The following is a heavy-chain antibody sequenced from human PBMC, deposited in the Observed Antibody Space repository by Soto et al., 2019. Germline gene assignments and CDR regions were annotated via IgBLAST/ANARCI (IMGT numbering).Heavy chain of an antibody. CDR3: ARDPTYYYDSSGPHFDY. CDR2: IWYDGSNK. V-gene: IGHV3-33*01. J-gene: IGHJ4*02. CDR1: GFTFSSYG. Sequence: QVQLVESGGGVVQPGRSLRLSCAASGFTFSSYGMHWVRQAPGKGLEWVAVIWYDGSNKYYADSVKGRFTISRDNSKNTLYLQMNSLRAEDTAVYYCARDPTYYYDSSGPHFDYWGQGTLVTVSS. D-gene: IGHD3-22*01.